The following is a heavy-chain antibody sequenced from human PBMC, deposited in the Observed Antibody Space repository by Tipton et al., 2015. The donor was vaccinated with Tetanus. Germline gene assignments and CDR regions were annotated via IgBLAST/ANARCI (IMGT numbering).Heavy chain of an antibody. CDR3: ARGLCTSSSCPKHYFDY. Sequence: SLRLSCAASGFTFSNYWMSWVRQAPGRGLEWVASIKQDGSDKNYVDSVKGRFTISRDNAKNSLYLQMSSPRAEDTAVYYCARGLCTSSSCPKHYFDYWGQGTLVTVSS. D-gene: IGHD2-2*01. J-gene: IGHJ4*02. CDR2: IKQDGSDK. V-gene: IGHV3-7*01. CDR1: GFTFSNYW.